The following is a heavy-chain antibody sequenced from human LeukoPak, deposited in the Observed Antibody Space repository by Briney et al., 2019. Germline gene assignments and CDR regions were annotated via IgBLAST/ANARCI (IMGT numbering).Heavy chain of an antibody. D-gene: IGHD3-22*01. CDR2: MNPNSGNT. V-gene: IGHV1-8*02. J-gene: IGHJ3*02. Sequence: ASVKVSCKASGYTFTSYGINWVRQATGQGLEWMGWMNPNSGNTGYAQKFQGRVTMTRNTSISTAYMELSSLRSEDTAVYYCARGPLTYSSGPPGADDAFDIWGQGTMVTVSS. CDR3: ARGPLTYSSGPPGADDAFDI. CDR1: GYTFTSYG.